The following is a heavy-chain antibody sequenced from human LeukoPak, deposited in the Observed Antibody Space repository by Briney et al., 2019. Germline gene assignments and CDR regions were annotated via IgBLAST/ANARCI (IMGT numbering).Heavy chain of an antibody. V-gene: IGHV4-39*01. Sequence: PSETLSLTCCLAGGSIRSPNHDSAWIRQPPGQGLEWIGSIYYSGTTYYNLSLKSRVTLSVDTSQNQFSLNLSSVTAADTAIYFCARSLGANTWVGNWTDLWSQGTLVTVSP. D-gene: IGHD3-10*01. CDR3: ARSLGANTWVGNWTDL. CDR2: IYYSGTT. CDR1: GGSIRSPNHD. J-gene: IGHJ5*02.